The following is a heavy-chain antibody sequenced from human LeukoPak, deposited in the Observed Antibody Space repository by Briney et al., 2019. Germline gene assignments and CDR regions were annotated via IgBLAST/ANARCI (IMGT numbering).Heavy chain of an antibody. CDR1: GGSISSYY. V-gene: IGHV4-59*08. J-gene: IGHJ3*02. CDR2: IYYSGST. Sequence: SETLSLTCTVSGGSISSYYWSWIRQPPGKGLEWIGYIYYSGSTNYNPSLKSRLTISVDTSKKQFSLKLSSVTAADTAVYYCAGQLGGSYSPFDAFDIWGQGTMVTVSS. CDR3: AGQLGGSYSPFDAFDI. D-gene: IGHD1-26*01.